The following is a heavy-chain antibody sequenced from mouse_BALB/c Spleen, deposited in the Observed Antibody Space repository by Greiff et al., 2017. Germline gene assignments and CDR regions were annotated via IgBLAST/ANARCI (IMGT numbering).Heavy chain of an antibody. V-gene: IGHV5-6*02. D-gene: IGHD2-4*01. Sequence: EVKLVESGGDLVKPGGSLKLSCAASGFTFSSYGMSWVRQTPDKRLEWVATISSGGSYTYYPDSVKGRFTISRDNAKNTLYLQMSSLKSEDTAMYYCAREGFYDYDGLDYWGQGTTLTVSS. CDR3: AREGFYDYDGLDY. J-gene: IGHJ2*01. CDR2: ISSGGSYT. CDR1: GFTFSSYG.